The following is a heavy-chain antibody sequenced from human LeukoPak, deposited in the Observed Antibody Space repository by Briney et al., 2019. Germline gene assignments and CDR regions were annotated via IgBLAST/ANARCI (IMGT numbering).Heavy chain of an antibody. CDR3: ARGVLPVVVVARQGDWFDP. CDR2: INTNTGNP. V-gene: IGHV7-4-1*02. J-gene: IGHJ5*02. Sequence: ASVKVSCKASGYTFTNYAISWVRQAPGQGLEWMGWINTNTGNPTYAQGFTGRFVFSLDTSVSTAYLQISSLKAEDTAVYYCARGVLPVVVVARQGDWFDPWGQGTLVTVSS. CDR1: GYTFTNYA. D-gene: IGHD2-15*01.